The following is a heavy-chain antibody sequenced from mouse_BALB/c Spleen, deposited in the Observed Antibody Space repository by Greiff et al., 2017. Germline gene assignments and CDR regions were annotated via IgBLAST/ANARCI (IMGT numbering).Heavy chain of an antibody. V-gene: IGHV14-3*02. J-gene: IGHJ4*01. CDR1: GFNIKDTY. Sequence: EVKLQESGAELVKPGASVKLSCTASGFNIKDTYMHWVKQRPGQGLEWIGWIYPGNVNTKYNEKFKGKATLTADKSSSTAYMQLSSLTSEDSAVYFCARPISSPYAMDYWGQGTSVTVSS. D-gene: IGHD1-2*01. CDR3: ARPISSPYAMDY. CDR2: IYPGNVNT.